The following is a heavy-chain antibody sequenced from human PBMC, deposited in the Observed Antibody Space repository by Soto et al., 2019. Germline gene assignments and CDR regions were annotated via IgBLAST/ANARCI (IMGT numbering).Heavy chain of an antibody. D-gene: IGHD4-17*01. CDR1: GFTFDDFA. V-gene: IGHV3-9*01. J-gene: IGHJ4*01. CDR2: ISWDSDNV. Sequence: DVQLVESGGGVVQPGRSLRLSCAASGFTFDDFAMHWVRQAPGKGLEWVSGISWDSDNVAYADSVKGRFTISRDNARNSVSLQIISLSAEDTALYFCTRSDGDFGLFDYWGHGALVTVSS. CDR3: TRSDGDFGLFDY.